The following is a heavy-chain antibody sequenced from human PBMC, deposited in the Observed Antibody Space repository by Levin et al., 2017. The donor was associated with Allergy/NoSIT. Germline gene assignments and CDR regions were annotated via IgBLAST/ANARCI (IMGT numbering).Heavy chain of an antibody. Sequence: GGSLRLSCAVSGFTFSSYTMSWVRQAPGMGLEWVSAISGGGGSTYYADSVKGRFTISRDDSKNTLYMQMNSLRAEDTAVYYCAKDTGGEYFQYWGQGTLVTVSS. J-gene: IGHJ1*01. V-gene: IGHV3-23*01. CDR2: ISGGGGST. CDR1: GFTFSSYT. CDR3: AKDTGGEYFQY.